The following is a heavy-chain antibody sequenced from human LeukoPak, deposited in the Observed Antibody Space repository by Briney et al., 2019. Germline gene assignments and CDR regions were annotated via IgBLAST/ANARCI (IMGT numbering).Heavy chain of an antibody. D-gene: IGHD6-13*01. V-gene: IGHV3-30-3*01. CDR3: AREYGSWGYFDY. CDR2: ISYDGSNK. CDR1: GFTFSSYA. Sequence: PGGSLRLSCAASGFTFSSYAMHWVRQAPGKGLEWVAVISYDGSNKYYADSVKGRFTISRDNSKNTLYLQMNSLRAEDTAVYYCAREYGSWGYFDYWGQGTLVTVSS. J-gene: IGHJ4*02.